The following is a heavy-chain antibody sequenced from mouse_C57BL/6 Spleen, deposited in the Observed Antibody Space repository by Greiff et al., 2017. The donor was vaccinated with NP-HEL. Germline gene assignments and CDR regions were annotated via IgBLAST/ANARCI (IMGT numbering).Heavy chain of an antibody. D-gene: IGHD1-1*01. CDR1: GFTFSSYA. V-gene: IGHV5-4*01. CDR2: ISDGGSYT. CDR3: AREGSYYYGSSYPFDY. Sequence: EVMLVESGGGLVKPGGSLKLSCAASGFTFSSYAMSWVRQTPEKRLEWVATISDGGSYTYYPDNVKGRFTISRDNAKNNLYLQMSHLKSEDTAMYYCAREGSYYYGSSYPFDYWGQGTTLTVSS. J-gene: IGHJ2*01.